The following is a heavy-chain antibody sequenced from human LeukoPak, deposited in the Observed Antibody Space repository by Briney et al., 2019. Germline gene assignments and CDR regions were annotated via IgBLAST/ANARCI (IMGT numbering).Heavy chain of an antibody. CDR2: ISSSPPYI. V-gene: IGHV3-21*01. D-gene: IGHD2-2*01. Sequence: PGGSLRLSCAASGFPFGPYSMNWVRQAPGKGLEWVSSISSSPPYIFYADSVKGRFTISRDNAKNSLYLQMNSLTVEDTAIYYCARDSNPSCCPLDLWGQGTLVTVSS. CDR1: GFPFGPYS. J-gene: IGHJ5*02. CDR3: ARDSNPSCCPLDL.